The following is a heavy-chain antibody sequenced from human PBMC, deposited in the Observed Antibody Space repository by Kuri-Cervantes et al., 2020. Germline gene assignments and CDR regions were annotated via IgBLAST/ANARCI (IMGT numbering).Heavy chain of an antibody. Sequence: SETLSLTCIVSGYSITNTFYWGWIRQPPGKGLEWIGSLYHSGSTYYNPSLKSRVTISVDKSKNQFSLKLSSVTAADTAVYYCARAPSENYFYYYYMDVWGKGTTVTVSS. V-gene: IGHV4-38-2*02. CDR1: GYSITNTFY. CDR2: LYHSGST. J-gene: IGHJ6*03. CDR3: ARAPSENYFYYYYMDV.